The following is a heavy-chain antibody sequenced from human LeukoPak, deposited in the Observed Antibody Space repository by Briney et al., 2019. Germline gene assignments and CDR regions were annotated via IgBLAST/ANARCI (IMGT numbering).Heavy chain of an antibody. Sequence: SETLSLTCTVFGGSISSYYWSWIRQPPGKGLEWIGYIFSSGSANYNPSLESRVTISLDRSRKQFSLKLKSVTAADTAVYYCARRSSDSTGLWAFDYWGQGTLVTVSS. CDR2: IFSSGSA. D-gene: IGHD3-22*01. J-gene: IGHJ4*02. V-gene: IGHV4-4*09. CDR1: GGSISSYY. CDR3: ARRSSDSTGLWAFDY.